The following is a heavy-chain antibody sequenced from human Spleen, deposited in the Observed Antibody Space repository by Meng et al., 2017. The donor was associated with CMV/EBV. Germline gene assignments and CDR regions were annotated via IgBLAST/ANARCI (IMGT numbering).Heavy chain of an antibody. CDR3: ARGHYSSSSPFDY. CDR2: INPNSGGT. J-gene: IGHJ4*02. Sequence: ASVKVSCKAYGYTFTGYYMHWVRQAPGQGLEWMGWINPNSGGTNYAQKFQGRVTMTRDTSISTAYMELSRLRSDDTAVYYCARGHYSSSSPFDYWGQGTLVTVSS. D-gene: IGHD6-13*01. V-gene: IGHV1-2*02. CDR1: GYTFTGYY.